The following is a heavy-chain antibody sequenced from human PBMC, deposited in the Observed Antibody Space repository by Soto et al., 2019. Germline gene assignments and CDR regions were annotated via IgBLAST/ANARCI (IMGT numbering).Heavy chain of an antibody. Sequence: QITLKESGLTLVKPTQTLTLTCTVSGFSLSTTGMSVGWIRQPPGKALEWLALIFWDDGRHYSPSLKSRLTIPKDTSKNQVVLTMTNMDPMDTATYYCAHSRTWRFGYWGQGTLVTVSS. CDR3: AHSRTWRFGY. CDR2: IFWDDGR. CDR1: GFSLSTTGMS. D-gene: IGHD3-16*01. J-gene: IGHJ4*02. V-gene: IGHV2-5*02.